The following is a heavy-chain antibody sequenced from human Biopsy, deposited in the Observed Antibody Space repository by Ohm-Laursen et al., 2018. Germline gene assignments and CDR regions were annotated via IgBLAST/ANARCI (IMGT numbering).Heavy chain of an antibody. CDR2: IYDRGST. Sequence: TLSLTCTVSGDSVRRGCFYWTWIRQPPGRGLEYIGYIYDRGSTANYNPSLESRVTMSVDMPKNQFSLNLSSVTTADTAIYYCARGMRSSGWPYFDSWGQGTLVTVSS. CDR3: ARGMRSSGWPYFDS. V-gene: IGHV4-61*01. D-gene: IGHD6-19*01. CDR1: GDSVRRGCFY. J-gene: IGHJ4*02.